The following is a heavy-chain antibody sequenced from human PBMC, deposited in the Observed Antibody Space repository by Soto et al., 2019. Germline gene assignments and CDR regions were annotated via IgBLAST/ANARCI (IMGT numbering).Heavy chain of an antibody. Sequence: PGGSLRRSWAASEFTFDKYYMTWVRQAPGKGPEWVANIKPDGSEQYYVDSVKGRFTISRDNANNSLYLQMNSLRAEDTAVYFCARGNWNYYYGFDVWGQGTTVTVSS. J-gene: IGHJ6*02. CDR1: EFTFDKYY. CDR2: IKPDGSEQ. V-gene: IGHV3-7*01. CDR3: ARGNWNYYYGFDV. D-gene: IGHD1-20*01.